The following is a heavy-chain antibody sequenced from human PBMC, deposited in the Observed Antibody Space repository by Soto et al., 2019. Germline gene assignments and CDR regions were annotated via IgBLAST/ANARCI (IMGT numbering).Heavy chain of an antibody. CDR2: IIPMFGLP. CDR3: AFDMNTGVVYFDN. D-gene: IGHD3-3*01. CDR1: GGTFSTYT. Sequence: QVLLVQSGAEVKRPGSSVKVSCKVSGGTFSTYTISWVRQAPGQGLEWMGRIIPMFGLPNHAQKFQGRVTITADKSTHTPYLEMTGLTSEDTAVYYCAFDMNTGVVYFDNWGQGTLVTVSS. V-gene: IGHV1-69*02. J-gene: IGHJ4*02.